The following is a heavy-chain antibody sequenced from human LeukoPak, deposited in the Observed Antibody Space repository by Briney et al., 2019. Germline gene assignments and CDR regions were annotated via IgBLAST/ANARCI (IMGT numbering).Heavy chain of an antibody. CDR3: ARVDSRTAQFDY. D-gene: IGHD6-13*01. CDR1: GFNVSSNY. V-gene: IGHV3-66*01. CDR2: IYSGGST. Sequence: GGSLRLSCAVSGFNVSSNYLNWVRQAPGKGPEWVSVIYSGGSTYYADSVKGRFTISRDNSKNTLYLQMNSQRAEDTAVYHCARVDSRTAQFDYWGQGTLVTVSS. J-gene: IGHJ4*02.